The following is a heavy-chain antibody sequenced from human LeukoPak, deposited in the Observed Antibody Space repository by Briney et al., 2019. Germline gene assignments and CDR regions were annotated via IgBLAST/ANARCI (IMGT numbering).Heavy chain of an antibody. CDR3: ARRTLYGREPDY. CDR1: GYTFTGYY. J-gene: IGHJ4*02. V-gene: IGHV1-2*02. Sequence: ASVKVSCKASGYTFTGYYMHWVRQAPGQGLEWMGWINPNSGGTNYAQKFQGRVTMTRDTSINTAYMELSRLRSDGTAVYYCARRTLYGREPDYWGQGTLVTVSS. CDR2: INPNSGGT. D-gene: IGHD4-17*01.